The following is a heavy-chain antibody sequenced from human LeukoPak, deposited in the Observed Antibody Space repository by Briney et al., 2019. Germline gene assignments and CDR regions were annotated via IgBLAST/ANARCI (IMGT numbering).Heavy chain of an antibody. J-gene: IGHJ5*02. CDR1: GGSISSYY. Sequence: SETLSLTCTVSGGSISSYYWSWIRQPPGKGLEWIGYIYYSGSTNYKPSLKSRVTISVDTSKNQFSLKLNSVTAADTAVYYCARGGYYGSGNDFRFDPWGQGTLVTVFS. CDR2: IYYSGST. D-gene: IGHD3-10*01. CDR3: ARGGYYGSGNDFRFDP. V-gene: IGHV4-59*01.